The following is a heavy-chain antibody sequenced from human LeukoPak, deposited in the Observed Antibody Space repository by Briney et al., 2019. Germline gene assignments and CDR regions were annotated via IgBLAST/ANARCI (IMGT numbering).Heavy chain of an antibody. CDR1: GGSFSGYY. CDR2: INHSGST. J-gene: IGHJ4*02. V-gene: IGHV4-34*01. CDR3: ARELELRY. Sequence: KPSETLSLTCAVYGGSFSGYYWSWIRQPPGKGLEWIGEINHSGSTNYNPSLKSRVTISVDTSKNQFSLKLSSVTAADTAVYYCARELELRYWGQGTLVTVSS. D-gene: IGHD1-7*01.